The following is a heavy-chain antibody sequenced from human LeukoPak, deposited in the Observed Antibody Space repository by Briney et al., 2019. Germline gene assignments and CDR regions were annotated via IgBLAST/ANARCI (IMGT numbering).Heavy chain of an antibody. CDR2: ISGYNGNT. D-gene: IGHD3-10*01. Sequence: VSVKVSCKASGYTFTSYGISWVRQAPGQGLEWMGWISGYNGNTNYAQRLQGRVTMTTDTSTSTAYMELRSLRSDDTAVYYCAKEAWGSGSAYFDYWGQGTLVTVSS. J-gene: IGHJ4*02. V-gene: IGHV1-18*01. CDR1: GYTFTSYG. CDR3: AKEAWGSGSAYFDY.